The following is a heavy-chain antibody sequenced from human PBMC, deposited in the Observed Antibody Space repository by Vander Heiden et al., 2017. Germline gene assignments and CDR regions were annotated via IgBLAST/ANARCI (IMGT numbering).Heavy chain of an antibody. J-gene: IGHJ4*02. V-gene: IGHV3-23*01. Sequence: EVQLLESGGGLVQPGGSLKLPWAASGLTFSSYTMSWVRQAPGKGLEWVSGISGSGGSTYYADSVKGRFTISRDNSKNTLYLQMNSLRAEDTAIYYCAKRDGYNLGIDYWGQGTLVAVSS. D-gene: IGHD5-12*01. CDR3: AKRDGYNLGIDY. CDR2: ISGSGGST. CDR1: GLTFSSYT.